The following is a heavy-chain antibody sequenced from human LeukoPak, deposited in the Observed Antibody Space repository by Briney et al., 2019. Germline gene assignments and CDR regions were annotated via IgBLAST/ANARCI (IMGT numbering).Heavy chain of an antibody. D-gene: IGHD5-18*01. Sequence: SKTLSLTCTVSGGSISSSSYYWGWIRQPPGKGLEWIGYIYNSGSTNFNPSLKSRVTISVDTSKNQFSLRLSSVTAADTAVYYCASLGYTYGVDAFDFWGQGTMVTVSS. CDR3: ASLGYTYGVDAFDF. V-gene: IGHV4-61*05. CDR1: GGSISSSSYY. CDR2: IYNSGST. J-gene: IGHJ3*01.